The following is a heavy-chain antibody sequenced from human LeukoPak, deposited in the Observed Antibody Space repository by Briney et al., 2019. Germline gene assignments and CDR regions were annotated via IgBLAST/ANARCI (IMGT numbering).Heavy chain of an antibody. CDR2: LYDSGSTRST. J-gene: IGHJ3*02. Sequence: SETLSLTCSVSGGSISSYYWSWIRQPPGKGLEWIGYLYDSGSTRSTDYNPSLKSRLTLSVDTSKNQFSLKLTSVTAADTAVYYCARVGGVPLGAFDIWGQGTMVTASS. D-gene: IGHD3-16*01. CDR1: GGSISSYY. V-gene: IGHV4-59*01. CDR3: ARVGGVPLGAFDI.